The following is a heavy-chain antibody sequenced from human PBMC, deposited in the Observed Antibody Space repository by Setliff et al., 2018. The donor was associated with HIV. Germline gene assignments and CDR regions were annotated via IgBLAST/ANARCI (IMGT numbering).Heavy chain of an antibody. CDR3: ARQGIVYYDSPGDAFDI. D-gene: IGHD3-22*01. J-gene: IGHJ3*02. CDR2: IYHSGST. V-gene: IGHV4-38-2*01. CDR1: GYSISSGYY. Sequence: SETLSLTCVVSGYSISSGYYWGWIRQPPGKGLEWIGSIYHSGSTYYNPSLTSRVTISVDTSKNQFSLKLSSVTAADTAVYYCARQGIVYYDSPGDAFDIWGQGTMVTVSS.